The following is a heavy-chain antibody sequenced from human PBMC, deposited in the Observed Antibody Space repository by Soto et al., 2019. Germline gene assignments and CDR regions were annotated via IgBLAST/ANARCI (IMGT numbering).Heavy chain of an antibody. CDR1: GYSFTSYW. CDR2: IFPFDFDT. J-gene: IGHJ6*02. Sequence: RESLKISCKGSGYSFTSYWIGWVRQMPGKGLEWLVVIFPFDFDTRYSPSFQGQVSISADKSLSTAFLQWSSLKASGPAMYYCARGDYDILTGNYKSYFGMDVWGQGTTVTVSS. D-gene: IGHD3-9*01. V-gene: IGHV5-51*01. CDR3: ARGDYDILTGNYKSYFGMDV.